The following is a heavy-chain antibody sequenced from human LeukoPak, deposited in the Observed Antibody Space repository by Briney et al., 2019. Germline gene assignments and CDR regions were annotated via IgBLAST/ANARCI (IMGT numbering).Heavy chain of an antibody. CDR1: GYTFTSYD. V-gene: IGHV1-8*01. Sequence: ASVKVSCKASGYTFTSYDINWVRQATGQGLERMGWMNPNSGNTGYAQKFQGRVTMTRNTSISTAYMELSSLRSEDTAVYYCARLWLVRGVIGIKYYYYMDVWGKGTTVTVSS. J-gene: IGHJ6*03. CDR2: MNPNSGNT. D-gene: IGHD3-10*01. CDR3: ARLWLVRGVIGIKYYYYMDV.